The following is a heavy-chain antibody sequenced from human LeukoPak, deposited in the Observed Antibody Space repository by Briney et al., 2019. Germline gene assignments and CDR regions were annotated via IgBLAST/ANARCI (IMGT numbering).Heavy chain of an antibody. D-gene: IGHD2-2*01. CDR1: GFTFSSYA. V-gene: IGHV3-23*01. J-gene: IGHJ6*02. CDR3: ARDKVRYCSSTSCYTSIYYYYGMDV. Sequence: PGGSLRLSCAASGFTFSSYAMSWVRQAPGKGLEWVSAISGSGGSTYYADSVKGRFTISRDNDKNSLYLQMNSLRAEDTAVYYCARDKVRYCSSTSCYTSIYYYYGMDVWGQGTTVTVSS. CDR2: ISGSGGST.